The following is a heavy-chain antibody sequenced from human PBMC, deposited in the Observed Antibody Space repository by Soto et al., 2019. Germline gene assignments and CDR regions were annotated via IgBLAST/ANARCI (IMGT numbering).Heavy chain of an antibody. D-gene: IGHD1-1*01. Sequence: GGSLRLSCAASGFTFSSYGMHWVRQAPGKGLEWVAVISYDGSNKYYADSVKGRFTISRDNSKNTLYLQMNSLRAEDTAVYYCAKESLKTTGYFDYWGQGTLVTVSS. CDR3: AKESLKTTGYFDY. J-gene: IGHJ4*02. CDR2: ISYDGSNK. V-gene: IGHV3-30*18. CDR1: GFTFSSYG.